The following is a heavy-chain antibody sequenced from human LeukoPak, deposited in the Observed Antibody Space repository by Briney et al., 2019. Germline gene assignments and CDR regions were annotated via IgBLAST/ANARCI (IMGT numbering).Heavy chain of an antibody. CDR3: ARADFWSAFDY. D-gene: IGHD3-3*01. CDR1: GGSISSYY. V-gene: IGHV3-48*01. CDR2: ISSSSSTI. Sequence: ETLSLTCTVSGGSISSYYWSWIRQPPGKGLEWVSYISSSSSTIYYADSVKGRFTISRDNAKNSLYLQMNSLRAEDTAVYHCARADFWSAFDYWGQGTLVTVSS. J-gene: IGHJ4*02.